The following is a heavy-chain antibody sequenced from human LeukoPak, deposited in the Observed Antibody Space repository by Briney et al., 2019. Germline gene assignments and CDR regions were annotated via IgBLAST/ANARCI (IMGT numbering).Heavy chain of an antibody. D-gene: IGHD3-10*01. CDR3: AMRDRGYGLDI. Sequence: PGGSLRLSCAASGFSLRAYDLIWVRQAPGKGLDWVSIINGGRDIMMYEDSVKGRFTIFRDNSKNTFYLQMNSLRVEDTAVYYCAMRDRGYGLDIWGQGTMVTVSS. J-gene: IGHJ3*02. CDR1: GFSLRAYD. CDR2: INGGRDIM. V-gene: IGHV3-23*01.